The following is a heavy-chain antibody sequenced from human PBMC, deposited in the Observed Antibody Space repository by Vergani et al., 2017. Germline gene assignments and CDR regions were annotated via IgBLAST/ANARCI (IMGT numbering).Heavy chain of an antibody. CDR2: ISYDGSNK. CDR1: GFTFSSYA. J-gene: IGHJ4*02. D-gene: IGHD3-9*01. V-gene: IGHV3-30-3*01. Sequence: QVQLVESGGGVVQPGRSLRLSCAASGFTFSSYAMHWVRQAPGKGLEWVAVISYDGSNKYYADSVKGRFTISRDNSKNTLYLQMNSLRAEDTAVYYCARDSGRYYDILTGYFQYYFDYWGQGTLVTVSS. CDR3: ARDSGRYYDILTGYFQYYFDY.